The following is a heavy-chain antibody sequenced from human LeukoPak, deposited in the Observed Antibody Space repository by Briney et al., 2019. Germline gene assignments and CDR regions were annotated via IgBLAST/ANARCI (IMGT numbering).Heavy chain of an antibody. Sequence: ASVKVSCKASGYTFSNYGITWVRQAPGQGLEGMGWIGTYNGNTDYAQKFQGRVIMTADTSTTTAHMELWSLRSDDTAVYYCARGRLKRVPFTKVAGALDYWGQGTRVTVSS. CDR2: IGTYNGNT. V-gene: IGHV1-18*01. CDR1: GYTFSNYG. D-gene: IGHD6-19*01. CDR3: ARGRLKRVPFTKVAGALDY. J-gene: IGHJ4*02.